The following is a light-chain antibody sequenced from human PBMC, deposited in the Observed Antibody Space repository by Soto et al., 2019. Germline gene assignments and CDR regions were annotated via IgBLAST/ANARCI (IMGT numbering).Light chain of an antibody. J-gene: IGKJ5*01. CDR1: QDISNY. CDR3: QQYDNLPIT. CDR2: DAS. Sequence: IQMPQYPCSLSASVGDRVPITCQASQDISNYLNWYQQKPGKAPKLLIYDASNLETGVPSRFSGSGSGTDFTFTISSLQPEDIATYYCQQYDNLPITFGQRTRLEIK. V-gene: IGKV1-33*01.